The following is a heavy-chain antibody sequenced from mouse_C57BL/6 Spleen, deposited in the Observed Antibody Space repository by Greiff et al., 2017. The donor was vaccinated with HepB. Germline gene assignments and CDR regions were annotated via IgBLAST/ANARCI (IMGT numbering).Heavy chain of an antibody. J-gene: IGHJ1*03. CDR3: TRASLGYWYFDV. Sequence: EVMLVESGEGLVKPGGSLKLSCAASGFTFSSYAMSWVRQTPEKRLEWVAYISSGGDYIYYADTVKGRFTISRDNARNTLYLQMSSLKSEDTAMYYCTRASLGYWYFDVWGTGTTVTVSS. V-gene: IGHV5-9-1*02. CDR1: GFTFSSYA. CDR2: ISSGGDYI.